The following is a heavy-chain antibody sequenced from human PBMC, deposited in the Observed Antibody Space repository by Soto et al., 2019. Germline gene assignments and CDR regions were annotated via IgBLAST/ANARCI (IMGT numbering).Heavy chain of an antibody. D-gene: IGHD2-15*01. CDR2: ISWNSDLI. J-gene: IGHJ4*02. Sequence: EVQLVESGGGLVQPGRSLRLSCAASGFTFDDYAMHWVRQAPGKGLEWVSGISWNSDLIGFADSVKGRFTISRDNAKNSLHLQMNSLITEDTALYYCVKDTYIMVGAAHFDFWGQGTLVTVSS. CDR3: VKDTYIMVGAAHFDF. V-gene: IGHV3-9*01. CDR1: GFTFDDYA.